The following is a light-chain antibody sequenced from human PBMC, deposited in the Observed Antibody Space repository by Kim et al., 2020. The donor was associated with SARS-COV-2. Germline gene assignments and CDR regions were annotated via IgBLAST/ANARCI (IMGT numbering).Light chain of an antibody. V-gene: IGKV3-20*01. J-gene: IGKJ4*01. CDR1: QVITNAY. Sequence: EIVLTQSPGTLSLSPGERVTLSCRASQVITNAYLAWYQQKPGQAPRLLMYDVSTRATGIPDRFSGRGSGTDFTLTISRLEPEDFAVYYCQQHATPPLTFGGGTKVDIK. CDR2: DVS. CDR3: QQHATPPLT.